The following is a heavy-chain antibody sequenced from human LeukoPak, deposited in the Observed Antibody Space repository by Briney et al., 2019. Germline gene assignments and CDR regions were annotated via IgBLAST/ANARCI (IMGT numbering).Heavy chain of an antibody. CDR3: ARGVYGDDYFDY. Sequence: SETLSLTCTVSGGSIGSGGYYWSWIRQHPGKGLEWIGYIYYSGSTYYNPSLKSRVTISVDTSKNQFSLKLSSVTAADTAVYYCARGVYGDDYFDYWGQGTLVTVSS. V-gene: IGHV4-31*03. D-gene: IGHD4-17*01. CDR1: GGSIGSGGYY. J-gene: IGHJ4*02. CDR2: IYYSGST.